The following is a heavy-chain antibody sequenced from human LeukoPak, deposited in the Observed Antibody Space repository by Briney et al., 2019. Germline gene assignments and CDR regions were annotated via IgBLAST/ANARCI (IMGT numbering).Heavy chain of an antibody. CDR2: IYYSGST. CDR1: GGSISSSSYY. V-gene: IGHV4-39*01. Sequence: PSETLSLTCTVSGGSISSSSYYWGWNRQPPGKGLEWIGSIYYSGSTYYNPSLKSRVTISVDTSKNQFSLKLSSVTAADTAVYYCAGHMTGSLNWFDPWGQGTLVTVSS. CDR3: AGHMTGSLNWFDP. J-gene: IGHJ5*02. D-gene: IGHD2-15*01.